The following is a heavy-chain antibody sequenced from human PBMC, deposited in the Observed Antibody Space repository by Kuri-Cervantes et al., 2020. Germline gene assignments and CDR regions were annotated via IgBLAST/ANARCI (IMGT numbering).Heavy chain of an antibody. CDR3: ASQPGRLYYFDY. Sequence: GGSLRLSCAASGFTFSSYGMHWVRQAPGKGLEWVAFIRYDGSNKYYADSVKGRFTISRDNSKNTLYLQMNSLRAEDTAVYYCASQPGRLYYFDYWGQGTLVTVSS. J-gene: IGHJ4*02. V-gene: IGHV3-30*02. CDR2: IRYDGSNK. CDR1: GFTFSSYG.